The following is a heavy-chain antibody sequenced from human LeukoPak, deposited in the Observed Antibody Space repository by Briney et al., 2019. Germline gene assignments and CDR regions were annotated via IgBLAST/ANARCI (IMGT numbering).Heavy chain of an antibody. J-gene: IGHJ5*02. D-gene: IGHD3-10*01. CDR2: ISGSGGST. CDR3: ARDRFVTMVRGVIDWFDP. Sequence: PGGSLRLSCAASGFSFSSYAMNWVRQAPGKGLEWVSVISGSGGSTYYADSVKGRFTISRDNSKNTLYLQMNSLRAEDTAVYYCARDRFVTMVRGVIDWFDPWGQGTLVTVSS. V-gene: IGHV3-23*01. CDR1: GFSFSSYA.